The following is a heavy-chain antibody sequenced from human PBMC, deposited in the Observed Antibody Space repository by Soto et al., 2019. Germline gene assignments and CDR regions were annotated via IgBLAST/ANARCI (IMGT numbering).Heavy chain of an antibody. CDR1: GYTLTGYY. CDR2: INPNSGGT. CDR3: ARGGVAARNLALVY. Sequence: ASLKVSCRAFGYTLTGYYRHRVRQAPGQGLEWMGWINPNSGGTNYAQKFQGRVTMTRDTSISTAYMELSRLRSDDTAVYYCARGGVAARNLALVYWGQGTLVTVS. J-gene: IGHJ4*02. D-gene: IGHD6-6*01. V-gene: IGHV1-2*02.